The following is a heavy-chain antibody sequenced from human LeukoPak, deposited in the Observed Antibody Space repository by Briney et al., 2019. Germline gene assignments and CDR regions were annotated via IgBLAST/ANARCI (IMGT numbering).Heavy chain of an antibody. Sequence: PGRSLRLSRTASGFTFGDYAMSWVRQAPGKGLEWVGFIRSKAYGGTTEYAASVKGRFTISRDDSKSIAYLQMNSLKTEDTAVYYCTRGSSGWYSDAFDIWGQGTMVTVSS. D-gene: IGHD6-19*01. V-gene: IGHV3-49*04. CDR1: GFTFGDYA. J-gene: IGHJ3*02. CDR3: TRGSSGWYSDAFDI. CDR2: IRSKAYGGTT.